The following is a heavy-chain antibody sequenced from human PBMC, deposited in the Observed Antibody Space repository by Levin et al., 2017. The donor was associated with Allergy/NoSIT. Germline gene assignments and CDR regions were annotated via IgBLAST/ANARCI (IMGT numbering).Heavy chain of an antibody. CDR2: ISSSGSTI. CDR1: GFTFSDYY. Sequence: GGSLRLSCAVSGFTFSDYYMSWIRQAPGKGLEWVSYISSSGSTIYYADSVKGRFTISRDNAKNSLYLQMNSLRAEDTAVYYCARDLVQLERQEVAFDIWGQGTMVTVSS. CDR3: ARDLVQLERQEVAFDI. V-gene: IGHV3-11*01. J-gene: IGHJ3*02. D-gene: IGHD1-1*01.